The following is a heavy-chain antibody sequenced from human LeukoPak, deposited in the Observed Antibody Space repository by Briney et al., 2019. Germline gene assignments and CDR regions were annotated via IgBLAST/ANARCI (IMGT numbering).Heavy chain of an antibody. D-gene: IGHD3-16*02. CDR2: ISGSGGST. Sequence: LAGGSLRLSCAASGFTFSSYAMSWVRQAPGKGLEWVSAISGSGGSTYYADSVKGRFTISRDNSKNTLYLQMNSLRAEDTAVYYCAKDLMITFGGVIVMGPDYWAREPWSPSPQ. CDR1: GFTFSSYA. J-gene: IGHJ4*02. CDR3: AKDLMITFGGVIVMGPDY. V-gene: IGHV3-23*01.